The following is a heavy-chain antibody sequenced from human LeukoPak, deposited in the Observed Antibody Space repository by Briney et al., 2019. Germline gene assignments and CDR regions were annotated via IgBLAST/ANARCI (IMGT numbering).Heavy chain of an antibody. CDR2: IYYSGST. CDR3: ARETYYYGMDV. V-gene: IGHV4-59*01. J-gene: IGHJ6*02. Sequence: PSETLSLTCTVSGGSISSYYWSWIRQPPGKGLEWIGYIYYSGSTNYNPSLESRVTMSVDTSKNQFSLKLSSVTAADTAVFYCARETYYYGMDVWGQGTTVTVSS. CDR1: GGSISSYY.